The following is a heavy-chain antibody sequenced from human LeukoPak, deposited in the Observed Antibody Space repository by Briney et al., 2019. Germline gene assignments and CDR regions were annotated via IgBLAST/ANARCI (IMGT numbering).Heavy chain of an antibody. CDR3: ARGGKHHDVWRAPAPKTFYYYFMDV. CDR2: MKYDGSEK. D-gene: IGHD3-16*01. Sequence: PGGSLRLSCAASGFTFSSYWMSWVRQAPGKGLEWVANMKYDGSEKDYVDSVKGRFTISRDNFKNTLYLQMNSLRDEDTAVYYCARGGKHHDVWRAPAPKTFYYYFMDVWGKGTTVIVSS. J-gene: IGHJ6*03. V-gene: IGHV3-7*01. CDR1: GFTFSSYW.